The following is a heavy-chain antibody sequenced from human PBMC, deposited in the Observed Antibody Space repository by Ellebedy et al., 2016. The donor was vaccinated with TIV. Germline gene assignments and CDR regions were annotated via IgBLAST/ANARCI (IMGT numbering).Heavy chain of an antibody. CDR1: GYTFTNYG. Sequence: AASVKVSRKASGYTFTNYGISWVRQAPGQGLEWMGWISGYNGNTYSAQKLQGRVTMTTDTSTSTAYMDLRSLRSDDTAVYHCARFVDGDYEDYWGQGALVTVSS. CDR3: ARFVDGDYEDY. V-gene: IGHV1-18*04. J-gene: IGHJ4*02. D-gene: IGHD4-17*01. CDR2: ISGYNGNT.